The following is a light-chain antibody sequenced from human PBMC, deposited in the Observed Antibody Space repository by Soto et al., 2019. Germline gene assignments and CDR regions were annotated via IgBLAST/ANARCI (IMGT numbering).Light chain of an antibody. J-gene: IGKJ5*01. V-gene: IGKV3-11*01. CDR1: QNVSSY. CDR3: QQRSNWPIT. Sequence: EIVLTQSPATLSLSPGERATLSSRASQNVSSYLAWYPQNPGQAPRLHIYDASNRATGIPARFSGSGSGTDFTLTSGSRETEDFADYYCQQRSNWPITLGKRTRLEI. CDR2: DAS.